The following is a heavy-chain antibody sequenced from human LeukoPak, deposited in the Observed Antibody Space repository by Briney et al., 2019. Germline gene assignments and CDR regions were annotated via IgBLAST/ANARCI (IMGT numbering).Heavy chain of an antibody. CDR1: GGSISRYY. Sequence: SETLSLTCTVSGGSISRYYWSWIRQPPGKGLEWIGYIYYSGSTNYNSSLKSRVTISVDTSKNQFSLKLSSVTAADTALYFCARLRYTSAWYSDYWGQGTLVTVSS. V-gene: IGHV4-59*01. J-gene: IGHJ4*02. CDR2: IYYSGST. D-gene: IGHD6-19*01. CDR3: ARLRYTSAWYSDY.